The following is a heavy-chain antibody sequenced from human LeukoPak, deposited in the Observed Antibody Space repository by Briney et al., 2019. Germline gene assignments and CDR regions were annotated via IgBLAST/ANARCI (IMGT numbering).Heavy chain of an antibody. V-gene: IGHV3-23*01. J-gene: IGHJ4*02. CDR2: ISGSGGST. Sequence: PGGSLRLSCAASGFTFSSYAMNWVRQAPGKGLEWVSTISGSGGSTYYADSVKGRFTISRDNSKNTLYLQMNSLRAEDTAIYYCAKADQADVPSKVDYWGQGTLITVSS. CDR1: GFTFSSYA. CDR3: AKADQADVPSKVDY. D-gene: IGHD6-6*01.